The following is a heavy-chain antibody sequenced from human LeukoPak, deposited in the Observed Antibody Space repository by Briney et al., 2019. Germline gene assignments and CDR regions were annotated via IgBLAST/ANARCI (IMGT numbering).Heavy chain of an antibody. CDR3: ARPPTVTFFDY. CDR1: GYSISSGYY. CDR2: IYYSGST. D-gene: IGHD4-17*01. J-gene: IGHJ4*02. Sequence: PSETLSLTCTVSGYSISSGYYWGWIRQPPGKGLEWIGSIYYSGSTYYNPSLKSRVTISVDTSKNQFSLKLSSVTAADTAVYYCARPPTVTFFDYWGQGTLVTVSS. V-gene: IGHV4-38-2*02.